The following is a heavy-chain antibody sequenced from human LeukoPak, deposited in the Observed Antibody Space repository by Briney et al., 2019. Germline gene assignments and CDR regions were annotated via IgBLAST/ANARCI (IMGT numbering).Heavy chain of an antibody. D-gene: IGHD3-22*01. CDR2: ISGGGSGT. Sequence: GGSLRLSYAPSGFTFSSYAMSWVRQAPGKGLEWVAVISGGGSGTYYADSVRGRFTISRDNSKNSVYLQMNSLRAEDTAIYYCAKAVGSSGYFARDAFDIWGQGTMVTVSS. CDR3: AKAVGSSGYFARDAFDI. J-gene: IGHJ3*02. V-gene: IGHV3-23*01. CDR1: GFTFSSYA.